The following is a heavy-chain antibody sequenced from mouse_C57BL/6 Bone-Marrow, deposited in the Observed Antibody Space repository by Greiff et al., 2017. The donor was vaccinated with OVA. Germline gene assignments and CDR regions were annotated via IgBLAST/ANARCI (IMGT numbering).Heavy chain of an antibody. CDR2: IWTGGGT. V-gene: IGHV2-9-1*01. CDR3: ARNLRSNYLYYYAMDY. J-gene: IGHJ4*01. Sequence: VKVVESGPGLVAPSQSLSITCTVSGFSLTSYAISWVRQPPGKGLEWLGVIWTGGGTNYNSALKSRLSISKDNSKSQVFLKMNSLQTDDTARYYCARNLRSNYLYYYAMDYWGQGTSVTVSS. D-gene: IGHD2-5*01. CDR1: GFSLTSYA.